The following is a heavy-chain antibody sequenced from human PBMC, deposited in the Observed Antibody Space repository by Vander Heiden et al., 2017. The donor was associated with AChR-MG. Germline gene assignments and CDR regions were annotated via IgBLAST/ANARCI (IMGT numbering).Heavy chain of an antibody. J-gene: IGHJ4*02. Sequence: QVQLQQWGAGLLKPSETLSLTCAVYGGSFSGYYWSWIRQPPGKWLEWIGEINHSGSTNYNPSLKSRVTISVDTSKNQFSLKLSSVTAADTAVYYCARGRVATLTRPLDYWGQGTLVTVSS. CDR2: INHSGST. CDR3: ARGRVATLTRPLDY. CDR1: GGSFSGYY. V-gene: IGHV4-34*01. D-gene: IGHD5-12*01.